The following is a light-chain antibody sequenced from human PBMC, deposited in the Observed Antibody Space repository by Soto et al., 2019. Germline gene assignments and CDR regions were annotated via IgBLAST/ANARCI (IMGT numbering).Light chain of an antibody. CDR1: QSVSSY. CDR2: DAS. CDR3: QQRSNWHPLYT. V-gene: IGKV3-11*01. J-gene: IGKJ2*01. Sequence: EIVLTQSPATLSLSPGERATLSCRASQSVSSYLAWYQQKPGQAPRLLIYDASNRATGIPARFSGSGSGTDFTRTISSLEPEDFAVYYCQQRSNWHPLYTFGQGTKMEIK.